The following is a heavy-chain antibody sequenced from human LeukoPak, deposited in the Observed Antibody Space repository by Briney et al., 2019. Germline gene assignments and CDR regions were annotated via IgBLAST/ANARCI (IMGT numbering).Heavy chain of an antibody. CDR1: GYTFTSYD. CDR2: FDPEDGET. Sequence: ASVKVSCKASGYTFTSYDINWVRQAPGKGLEWMGGFDPEDGETIYAQKFQGRVTMTEDTSTDTAYMELSSLRSEDTAVYYCATALGGSGSYYSWDYWGQGTLVTVSS. V-gene: IGHV1-24*01. D-gene: IGHD3-10*01. J-gene: IGHJ4*02. CDR3: ATALGGSGSYYSWDY.